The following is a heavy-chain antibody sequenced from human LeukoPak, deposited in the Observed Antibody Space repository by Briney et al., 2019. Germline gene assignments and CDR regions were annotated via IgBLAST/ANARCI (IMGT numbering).Heavy chain of an antibody. CDR2: MNPNSGNT. D-gene: IGHD2-2*01. CDR1: GGTFSSYA. J-gene: IGHJ3*02. V-gene: IGHV1-8*02. CDR3: ARDRVGYCSSTSCPSDAYDI. Sequence: ASVKVSCKASGGTFSSYAISWVRQATGQGLVWMGWMNPNSGNTGYAQKFQGRVTMTRDMSTSTVYMHLSSLRSEDTAVYYCARDRVGYCSSTSCPSDAYDIWGQGTVITVSS.